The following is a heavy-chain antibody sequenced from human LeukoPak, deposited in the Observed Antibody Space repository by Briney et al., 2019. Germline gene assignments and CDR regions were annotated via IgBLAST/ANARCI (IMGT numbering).Heavy chain of an antibody. J-gene: IGHJ4*02. Sequence: KPGESLKISCKGSGYSFTSYWISWVRQMPGKGLEWMGRIDPSDSYTNYSPSFEGHVTISADKSISTAYLQWSSLKASDIATYYCVRHYGAAGDFDYWGQGTLVTASS. CDR3: VRHYGAAGDFDY. V-gene: IGHV5-10-1*01. D-gene: IGHD6-13*01. CDR1: GYSFTSYW. CDR2: IDPSDSYT.